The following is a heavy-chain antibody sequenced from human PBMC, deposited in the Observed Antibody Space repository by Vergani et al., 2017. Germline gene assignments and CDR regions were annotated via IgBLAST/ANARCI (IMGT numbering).Heavy chain of an antibody. Sequence: QVQLQQWGAGLLKPSETLSLTCAVYGGSFSGYYWSWIRQPPGKGLDWIGEINHSGITNYNPSLKSRVTISVDTSKNQFSLKLSYVTAADTAVYYCARGGCSGGSCYPKVGFDYWGQGTLVTVSS. V-gene: IGHV4-34*01. CDR1: GGSFSGYY. J-gene: IGHJ4*02. CDR3: ARGGCSGGSCYPKVGFDY. D-gene: IGHD2-15*01. CDR2: INHSGIT.